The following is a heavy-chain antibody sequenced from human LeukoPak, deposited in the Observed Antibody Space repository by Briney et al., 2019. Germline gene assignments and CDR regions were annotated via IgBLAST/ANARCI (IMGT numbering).Heavy chain of an antibody. CDR1: GFIFSSYS. V-gene: IGHV3-48*01. J-gene: IGHJ4*02. CDR3: AKDRANWAIDD. Sequence: PGGSLRLSCAASGFIFSSYSMNWVRQAPGKGLEWVSYISSSSSAMFCADSVKGRFTISRDNAKSSLYLQMSSLRVEDTAVYYCAKDRANWAIDDWGQGTQVTVSS. D-gene: IGHD7-27*01. CDR2: ISSSSSAM.